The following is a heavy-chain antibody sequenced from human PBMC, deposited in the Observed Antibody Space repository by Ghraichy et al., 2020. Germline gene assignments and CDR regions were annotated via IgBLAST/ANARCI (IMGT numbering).Heavy chain of an antibody. CDR2: ISSSGSTK. J-gene: IGHJ6*03. Sequence: LSLTCAASGFTSSSYEMNWVRQAPGKGLEWVSYISSSGSTKKYADSVKGRFTISRDNAKNSLSLQMNSLRAEDTAVYYCAREAYYYMDVWGKGTTVTVSS. V-gene: IGHV3-48*03. CDR1: GFTSSSYE. CDR3: AREAYYYMDV.